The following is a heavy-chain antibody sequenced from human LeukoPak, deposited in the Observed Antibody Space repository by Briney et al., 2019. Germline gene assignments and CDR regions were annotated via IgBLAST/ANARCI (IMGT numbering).Heavy chain of an antibody. CDR3: AKDRGGSYYYYYMDV. J-gene: IGHJ6*03. CDR1: GFTFSSYE. D-gene: IGHD2-15*01. Sequence: PGGSLRLSCAASGFTFSSYEMNWVRQAPGKGLEWVSYISSSGSTIYYADSVKGRFTTSRDNAKNSLYLQMNSLRAEDTAVYYCAKDRGGSYYYYYMDVWGKGTTVTVSS. V-gene: IGHV3-48*03. CDR2: ISSSGSTI.